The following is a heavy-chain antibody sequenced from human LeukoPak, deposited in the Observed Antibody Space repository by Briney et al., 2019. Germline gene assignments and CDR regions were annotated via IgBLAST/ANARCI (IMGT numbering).Heavy chain of an antibody. CDR1: GFPLSSYW. CDR3: ARGAGWYCGACSCSAFYFDY. D-gene: IGHD2-15*01. Sequence: GGSLRLSYRTSGFPLSSYWMHWVRQVPGKGLVWVSRINTDGSSTTYADSVKGRFTISRDNAKNTLYLEMNSLRAEDTAVYYCARGAGWYCGACSCSAFYFDYWGQGNLVTVSS. CDR2: INTDGSST. V-gene: IGHV3-74*01. J-gene: IGHJ4*02.